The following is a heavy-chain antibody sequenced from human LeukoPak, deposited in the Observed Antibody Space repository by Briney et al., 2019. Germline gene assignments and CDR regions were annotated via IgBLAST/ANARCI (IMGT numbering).Heavy chain of an antibody. Sequence: PSQTLSLTCTVSGGSISSGGYSWSWIRQHPGKGLEWIGYIYYSGGTYYNPSLKSRVTISVDTSKNQFSLKLSSVTAADTAVYYCARVIVAGIQLWFDYWGQGTLVTVSS. D-gene: IGHD5-18*01. J-gene: IGHJ5*01. V-gene: IGHV4-31*03. CDR2: IYYSGGT. CDR1: GGSISSGGYS. CDR3: ARVIVAGIQLWFDY.